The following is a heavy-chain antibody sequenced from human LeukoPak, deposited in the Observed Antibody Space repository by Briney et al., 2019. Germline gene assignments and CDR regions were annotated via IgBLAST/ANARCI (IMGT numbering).Heavy chain of an antibody. CDR3: ARGGYSSSQFDY. V-gene: IGHV1-69*06. Sequence: SVKVSCKASGGTFSSYAISWVRQAPGQGLEWMGGIIPIFGTANYAQKFQGRVTITADKSTSTAYMELSSLRSEDTAVYYCARGGYSSSQFDYWGLGTLVTVSS. CDR2: IIPIFGTA. CDR1: GGTFSSYA. D-gene: IGHD6-13*01. J-gene: IGHJ4*02.